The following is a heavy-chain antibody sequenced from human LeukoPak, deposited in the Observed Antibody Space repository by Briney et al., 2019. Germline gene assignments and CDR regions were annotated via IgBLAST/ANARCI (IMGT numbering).Heavy chain of an antibody. V-gene: IGHV3-48*03. J-gene: IGHJ4*02. CDR3: AKDNSFRGFSYGTFDY. Sequence: GGSLRLSCAASGFTFSNYEMYWVRQGPGKGLEWVSYISNSGDTIYYADSVKGRFTISRDNAKNSLYLQMNSLRAEDMAVYYCAKDNSFRGFSYGTFDYWGQGTLVTVSS. CDR1: GFTFSNYE. D-gene: IGHD5-18*01. CDR2: ISNSGDTI.